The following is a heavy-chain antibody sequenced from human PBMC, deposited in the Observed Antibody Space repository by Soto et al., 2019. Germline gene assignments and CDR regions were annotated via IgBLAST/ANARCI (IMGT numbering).Heavy chain of an antibody. J-gene: IGHJ4*02. D-gene: IGHD5-12*01. CDR1: GGSINTFY. CDR2: IFSSGST. Sequence: ASETLSLTCTVSGGSINTFYWSWVRQPAGKGLEWIGRIFSSGSTSFNPSLESRVAMSVDTSKNHFSLNLSSVTAADMAVYYCAREGSYSAYNFAHGIQLWSFDFWGQGALVTVSS. CDR3: AREGSYSAYNFAHGIQLWSFDF. V-gene: IGHV4-4*07.